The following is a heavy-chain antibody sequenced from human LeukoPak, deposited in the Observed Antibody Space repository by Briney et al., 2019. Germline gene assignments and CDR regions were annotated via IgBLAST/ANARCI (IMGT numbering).Heavy chain of an antibody. CDR3: ARQEQYSSSWPYYFDY. J-gene: IGHJ4*02. CDR2: IYPGDSDT. CDR1: GYSFTSYW. D-gene: IGHD6-13*01. V-gene: IGHV5-51*01. Sequence: GESLKISCKGSGYSFTSYWIGWVRQMPGKGLEWMGIIYPGDSDTRYSPSFQGQVTMSADKSISTAYLQWSSLKASDSAIYYCARQEQYSSSWPYYFDYWGQGTLVTVSS.